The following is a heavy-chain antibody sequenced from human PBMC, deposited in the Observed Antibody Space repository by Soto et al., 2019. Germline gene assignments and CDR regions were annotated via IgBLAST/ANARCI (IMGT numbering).Heavy chain of an antibody. CDR3: VRVCTMNYWSSFSPIHI. Sequence: QVLLVQSGAEVKKPGASVKVSCKTSGYTFTSYIIHWVRQAPGQGLEWVGLINPSGGSTNYAPTLQGRGTVTRLTSPTTVYMVLSSQRSLDTAVYYCVRVCTMNYWSSFSPIHILAQGTVVSVSS. CDR1: GYTFTSYI. CDR2: INPSGGST. D-gene: IGHD1-1*01. V-gene: IGHV1-46*01. J-gene: IGHJ3*02.